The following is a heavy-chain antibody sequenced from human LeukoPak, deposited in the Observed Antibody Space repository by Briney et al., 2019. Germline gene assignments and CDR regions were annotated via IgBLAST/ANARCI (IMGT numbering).Heavy chain of an antibody. V-gene: IGHV4-34*01. CDR3: ARRAYYDILTGYYRRSNWFDP. J-gene: IGHJ5*02. Sequence: PSETLSLTCAVYGGSFSGYYWSWIRQPPGKGLEWIGEINHSGSTNYNPSLKSRVTISVDTSKNQFSLKLSSVTAADTAVYYCARRAYYDILTGYYRRSNWFDPWGQGTLVTVSS. CDR2: INHSGST. D-gene: IGHD3-9*01. CDR1: GGSFSGYY.